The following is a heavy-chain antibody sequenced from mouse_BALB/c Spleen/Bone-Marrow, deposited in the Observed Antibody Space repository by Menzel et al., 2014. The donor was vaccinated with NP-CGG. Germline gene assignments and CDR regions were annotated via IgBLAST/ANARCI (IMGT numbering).Heavy chain of an antibody. D-gene: IGHD2-3*01. J-gene: IGHJ4*01. V-gene: IGHV1-82*01. Sequence: PXLVKPGASVKISCKASGYAFSSSWMNWVKQRPGQGLEWIGRIYPGDGDTKYNGKFKGKATLTADKSSSTAYMQLSSLTSVDSAVYFCARSDGYRDMDYWGQGTSVTVSS. CDR3: ARSDGYRDMDY. CDR2: IYPGDGDT. CDR1: GYAFSSSW.